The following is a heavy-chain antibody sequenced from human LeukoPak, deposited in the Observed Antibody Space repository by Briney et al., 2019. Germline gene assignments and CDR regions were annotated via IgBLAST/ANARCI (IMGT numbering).Heavy chain of an antibody. Sequence: GGSLRLSCAASGNYWMHWVRQAPGKGLVWVSRVNSDGSWTSHADSVKGRFTISKDNAKNTVYLQMNNLRTEDTAVYYCVSFYETNWGRGTLVTVSS. V-gene: IGHV3-74*01. D-gene: IGHD2-2*01. J-gene: IGHJ4*02. CDR3: VSFYETN. CDR1: GNYW. CDR2: VNSDGSWT.